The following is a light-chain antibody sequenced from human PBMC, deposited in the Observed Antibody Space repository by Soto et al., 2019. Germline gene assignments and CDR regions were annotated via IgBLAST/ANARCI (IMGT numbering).Light chain of an antibody. CDR3: QQYGSSPWT. J-gene: IGKJ1*01. Sequence: LVLTQSPGTLSLSPGETATLSCRASQSVSNIYLGWYQQKPGQAPRLLIFDGSSRATGIPDRFSGSGSGTEFTLTISSLQSEDFAVYYCQQYGSSPWTFGQGTKVDIK. CDR2: DGS. V-gene: IGKV3-20*01. CDR1: QSVSNIY.